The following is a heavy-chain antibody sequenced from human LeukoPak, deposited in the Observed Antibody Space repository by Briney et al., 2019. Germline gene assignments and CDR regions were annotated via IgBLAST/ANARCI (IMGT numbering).Heavy chain of an antibody. D-gene: IGHD3-10*01. J-gene: IGHJ4*02. CDR1: GGSISSNSYY. CDR3: ARHRWMEVYGSGSYYVDY. Sequence: PSETLSLTCTVSGGSISSNSYYWGWIRQPPGKGPEWIASLSYSGSTYYNASLKSRATISADTSKNQFSLKLSSVTAADTAVYYCARHRWMEVYGSGSYYVDYWGQGTLVTVSS. CDR2: LSYSGST. V-gene: IGHV4-39*01.